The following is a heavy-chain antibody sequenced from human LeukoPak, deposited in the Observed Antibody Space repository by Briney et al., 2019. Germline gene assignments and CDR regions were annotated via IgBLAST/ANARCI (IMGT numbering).Heavy chain of an antibody. CDR2: IKQDGSEK. J-gene: IGHJ4*02. V-gene: IGHV3-7*03. Sequence: PGGSLRLSCAASGFTFSSYWMSWVRQAPGKGLEWVANIKQDGSEKYYVDSVKGRFTISRDNAKNSLYLEMNSLRVEDTALYYCARRTYGGNSGYYFDYWGQGTLVTVSS. CDR1: GFTFSSYW. CDR3: ARRTYGGNSGYYFDY. D-gene: IGHD4-23*01.